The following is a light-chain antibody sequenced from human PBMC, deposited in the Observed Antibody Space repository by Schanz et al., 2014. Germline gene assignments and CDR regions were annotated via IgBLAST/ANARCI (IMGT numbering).Light chain of an antibody. Sequence: ETLMTQSPATLSVSPGGRATLSCRASQGIGSNLAWYRQKPGQAPSLLIYGASTRATGIPARFSGGGSGTDFTLTISSLQSEDLAVYYCQQYTNWPPVTFGGGTKVEIK. CDR3: QQYTNWPPVT. V-gene: IGKV3D-15*01. J-gene: IGKJ4*01. CDR1: QGIGSN. CDR2: GAS.